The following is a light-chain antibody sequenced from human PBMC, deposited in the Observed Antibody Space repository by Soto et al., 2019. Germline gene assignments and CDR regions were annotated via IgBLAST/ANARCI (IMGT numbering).Light chain of an antibody. V-gene: IGLV2-8*01. CDR3: TSYAGGNNV. CDR1: SSDVGGYNY. J-gene: IGLJ1*01. CDR2: EVN. Sequence: QSALTHPPSASGSPGQSVTISCTGTSSDVGGYNYVSWYQQNPGKVPKLMIYEVNKRPSGVPDRFSGSKSGNTASLTVSGLQAEDEADYYCTSYAGGNNVFGTGTKLTVL.